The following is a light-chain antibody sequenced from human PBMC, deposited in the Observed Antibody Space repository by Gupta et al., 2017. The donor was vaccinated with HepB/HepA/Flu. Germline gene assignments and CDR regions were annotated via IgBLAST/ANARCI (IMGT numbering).Light chain of an antibody. CDR3: QAFDSSTGNSV. CDR1: TLGDKY. V-gene: IGLV3-1*01. Sequence: SYELTQPPSVSVSPGQTASITCSGDTLGDKYACWYQQKPGQAPVLVIYEDSKRPSGIPERFSVSNSVNTATLTIDGTQAWDEADYYCQAFDSSTGNSVFGTGTKFTVL. CDR2: EDS. J-gene: IGLJ1*01.